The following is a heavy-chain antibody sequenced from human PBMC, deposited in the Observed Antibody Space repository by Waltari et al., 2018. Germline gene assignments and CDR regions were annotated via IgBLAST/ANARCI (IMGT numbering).Heavy chain of an antibody. D-gene: IGHD2-15*01. V-gene: IGHV1-69*08. J-gene: IGHJ4*02. CDR3: ARDFDCSGGSCYPQSDY. Sequence: QVQLVQSGAEVKKPGSSVKVSCKASGGTFSSYAISWVRQAPGQGLEWMGRIIPIFGTANYAQKFQGRVTITADKSTSTAYMELSSLRSEDTAVYYCARDFDCSGGSCYPQSDYWGQGTLVTVSS. CDR1: GGTFSSYA. CDR2: IIPIFGTA.